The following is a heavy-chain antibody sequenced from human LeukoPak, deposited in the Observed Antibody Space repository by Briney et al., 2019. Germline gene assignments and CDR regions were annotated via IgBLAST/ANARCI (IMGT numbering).Heavy chain of an antibody. CDR2: INPNSGGT. CDR3: AREFSAKIDY. CDR1: GYTFTGYY. J-gene: IGHJ4*02. Sequence: ASVKVSCKASGYTFTGYYIHWVRQAPGQGLEWMGWINPNSGGTNYAQKFQGRVTMTRDTSTSTVYMELSSLRSEDTAVYYCAREFSAKIDYWGQGTLVTVSS. V-gene: IGHV1-2*02.